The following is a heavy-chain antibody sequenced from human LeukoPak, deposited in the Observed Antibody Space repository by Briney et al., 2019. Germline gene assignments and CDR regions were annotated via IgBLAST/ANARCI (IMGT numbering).Heavy chain of an antibody. CDR1: GGSISSGSYY. CDR3: ARGRAIISPGAFDI. Sequence: SETLSLTCTVSGGSISSGSYYWSWIRQPAGKGLEWIGRIYTSGSTYYNPSLKSRVTISVDTSKNQFSLKLSSVTAADTAVYYCARGRAIISPGAFDIWGQGTMVTVSS. D-gene: IGHD3-10*01. CDR2: IYTSGST. J-gene: IGHJ3*02. V-gene: IGHV4-61*02.